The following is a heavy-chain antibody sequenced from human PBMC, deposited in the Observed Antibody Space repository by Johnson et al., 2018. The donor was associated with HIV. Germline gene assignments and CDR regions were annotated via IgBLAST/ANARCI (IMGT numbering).Heavy chain of an antibody. CDR2: ISWNSGST. D-gene: IGHD1-26*01. Sequence: EVQLVESGGGLVQPGSSLRLSCAASGLTFDDYAMAWVRQAPGKGLEWVSGISWNSGSTGYGDSVKGRFTISRDNGKNSLYLQMNSLRAEDTALYYCAKGASGTYYAFDIWGQGTMVTVSS. CDR1: GLTFDDYA. CDR3: AKGASGTYYAFDI. J-gene: IGHJ3*02. V-gene: IGHV3-9*01.